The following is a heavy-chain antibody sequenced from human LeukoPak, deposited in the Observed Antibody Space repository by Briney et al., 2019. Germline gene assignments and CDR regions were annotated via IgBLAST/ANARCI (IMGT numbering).Heavy chain of an antibody. Sequence: ASVKVSCKASGYDFTSYAMHWVRQAPGQRLEWMGWINAGNGNTKYSQKFQDRVTVTRDTSTSTAYMELSRLRSEDTAVYYCAKDEKGYYHDTSGYPDAFDIWGQGTMVTVSS. CDR3: AKDEKGYYHDTSGYPDAFDI. CDR2: INAGNGNT. CDR1: GYDFTSYA. D-gene: IGHD3-22*01. V-gene: IGHV1-3*01. J-gene: IGHJ3*02.